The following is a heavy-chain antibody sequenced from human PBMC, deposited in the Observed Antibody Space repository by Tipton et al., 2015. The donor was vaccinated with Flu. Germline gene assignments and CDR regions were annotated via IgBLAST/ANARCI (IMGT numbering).Heavy chain of an antibody. Sequence: SLRLSCAASGFIVTSHNMNWVRQAPGKGLEWVSLMYSGGSTYYADSVKGRCTISRDNSKNTLYLQWNSLTTEDTAVYYCATLGNSGTDGFDIWGQGTMVTISS. CDR2: MYSGGST. CDR1: GFIVTSHN. CDR3: ATLGNSGTDGFDI. V-gene: IGHV3-66*02. D-gene: IGHD5-12*01. J-gene: IGHJ3*02.